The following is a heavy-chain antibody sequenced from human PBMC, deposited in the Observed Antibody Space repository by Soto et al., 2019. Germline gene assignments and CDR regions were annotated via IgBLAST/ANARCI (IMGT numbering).Heavy chain of an antibody. V-gene: IGHV3-30*18. D-gene: IGHD3-10*01. Sequence: QVQLVESGGGVVQPGRSLRLSCAASGFTFSSYGMLWVRQAPGKGLEWVAVISYDGSNKYYADSVKGRFTISRDNSKNTLYLQMNSLRAEDTAVYYCAKDRITMVRGSFDYWGQGTLVTVSS. CDR1: GFTFSSYG. J-gene: IGHJ4*02. CDR2: ISYDGSNK. CDR3: AKDRITMVRGSFDY.